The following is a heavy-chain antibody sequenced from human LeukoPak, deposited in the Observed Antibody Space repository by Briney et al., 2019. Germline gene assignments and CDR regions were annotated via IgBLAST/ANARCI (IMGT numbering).Heavy chain of an antibody. J-gene: IGHJ5*02. Sequence: SQTLSLTCAISGDSVSGNIPVWNWIRQSPSRGLEWLGRTYYRSKWYNDYAVSVKSRIIVNADTSKNQFFLQLNSVTPDDTAVYYCARAVGTNWFDPWGQGTLVTVSS. D-gene: IGHD1-26*01. CDR1: GDSVSGNIPV. CDR3: ARAVGTNWFDP. V-gene: IGHV6-1*01. CDR2: TYYRSKWYN.